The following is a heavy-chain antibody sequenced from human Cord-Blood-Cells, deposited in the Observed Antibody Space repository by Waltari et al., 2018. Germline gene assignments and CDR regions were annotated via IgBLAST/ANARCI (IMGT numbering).Heavy chain of an antibody. CDR2: INPNSGGT. CDR3: AGCSSTSCYVAFDI. Sequence: QVQLVQSGAAVKKPGASVKVSCKASGYTFTGYYMHWVRQAPGQGLEWMGRINPNSGGTNYAQKFQGRVTMTRDTSISTAYMELSRLRSDDTAVYYCAGCSSTSCYVAFDIWGQGTMVTVSS. D-gene: IGHD2-2*01. V-gene: IGHV1-2*06. J-gene: IGHJ3*02. CDR1: GYTFTGYY.